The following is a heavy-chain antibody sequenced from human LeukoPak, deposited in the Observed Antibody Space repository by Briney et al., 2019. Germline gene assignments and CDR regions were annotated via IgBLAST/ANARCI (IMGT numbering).Heavy chain of an antibody. V-gene: IGHV4-30-4*01. D-gene: IGHD3-10*01. CDR3: ARDLSVSGQLLSTSAFDI. CDR2: IYYSGST. CDR1: GGSISSGDYY. Sequence: SEALSLTCTVSGGSISSGDYYWSGIRQPSGKGLEWIGYIYYSGSTYYNPSLKSRVTISVDTSKNQFSLKLSSVTAADTAVYYCARDLSVSGQLLSTSAFDIWGQGTMVTVSS. J-gene: IGHJ3*02.